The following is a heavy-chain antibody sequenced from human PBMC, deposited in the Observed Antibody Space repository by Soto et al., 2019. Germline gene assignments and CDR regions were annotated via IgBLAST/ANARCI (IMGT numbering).Heavy chain of an antibody. CDR2: ISAQNVNT. V-gene: IGHV1-18*01. J-gene: IGHJ4*02. D-gene: IGHD1-1*01. CDR1: GYTCTSYG. CDR3: ARGRYGDY. Sequence: QVHLVQSGAEVKKPGASVKVSCKASGYTCTSYGITWVRQAPGQGLEWMGWISAQNVNTDYAQKLKGRVIVTRDTSTSTAYMELRSLISDGTAVYYCARGRYGDYWGQGALVTVYS.